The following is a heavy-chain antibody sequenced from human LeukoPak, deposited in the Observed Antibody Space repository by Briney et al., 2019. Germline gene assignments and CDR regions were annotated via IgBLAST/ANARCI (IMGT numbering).Heavy chain of an antibody. CDR2: IKQDGSEK. CDR1: GFTFSTYW. D-gene: IGHD3-3*01. V-gene: IGHV3-7*01. CDR3: ARGGDFWSGYHDY. Sequence: GGSLRLSCAVSGFTFSTYWMSWVRQAPGKGLEWLANIKQDGSEKYYVDSVKGRFTISRDNAKNTLYLQMNSLRAEDTAVYYCARGGDFWSGYHDYWGQGTLVTVSS. J-gene: IGHJ4*02.